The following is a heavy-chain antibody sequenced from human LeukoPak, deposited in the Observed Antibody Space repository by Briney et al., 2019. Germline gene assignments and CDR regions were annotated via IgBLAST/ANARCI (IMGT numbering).Heavy chain of an antibody. J-gene: IGHJ1*01. CDR1: GFTFSNAW. CDR3: TTAYYYDSSGRLYVEVQH. D-gene: IGHD3-22*01. CDR2: IKSKTDGGTT. Sequence: PGGSLRLSCAASGFTFSNAWMSWVRQAPGKGLEWVGRIKSKTDGGTTDYAAPVKGRFTISRDDPKNTLYLQMNSLKTEDTAVYYCTTAYYYDSSGRLYVEVQHWGQGTLVTVSS. V-gene: IGHV3-15*01.